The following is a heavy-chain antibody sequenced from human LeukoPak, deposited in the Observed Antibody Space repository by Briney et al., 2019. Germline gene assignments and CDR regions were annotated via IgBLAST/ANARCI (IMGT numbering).Heavy chain of an antibody. CDR3: ARGGRTDSGSYPYGMDV. V-gene: IGHV3-66*01. Sequence: GGSLRLSCAASGFSVSRNYLSWVREAPGKGLEWVSVIYSGATTDYADSVKGRFIISTDSSKNTLYLQMNSLRHEDTSVYYCARGGRTDSGSYPYGMDVWGQGATVIVSS. J-gene: IGHJ6*02. CDR2: IYSGATT. D-gene: IGHD3-10*01. CDR1: GFSVSRNY.